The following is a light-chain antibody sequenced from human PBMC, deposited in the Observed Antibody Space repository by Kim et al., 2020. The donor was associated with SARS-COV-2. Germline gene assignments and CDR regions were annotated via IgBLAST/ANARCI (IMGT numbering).Light chain of an antibody. J-gene: IGLJ3*02. Sequence: PGQTARITCSGDTLPKQYAYWYQQKPGQAPVLVIYKDSERPSGIPERFSGSSSGTTVTLTISGVQAEDEADYYCQSADSSGTYGVFGGGTQLTVL. CDR2: KDS. V-gene: IGLV3-25*03. CDR3: QSADSSGTYGV. CDR1: TLPKQY.